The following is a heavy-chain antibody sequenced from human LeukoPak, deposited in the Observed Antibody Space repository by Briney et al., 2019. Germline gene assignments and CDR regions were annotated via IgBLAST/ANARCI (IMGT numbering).Heavy chain of an antibody. CDR1: GYTFTGYY. CDR2: INPNSGGT. Sequence: ASVKVSCKASGYTFTGYYMHWVRRAPGQGLEWMGWINPNSGGTNYAQKFQGWVTMTRDTSISTAYMELSRLRSDDTAVYYCARGPGYCSSTSCYGGEFDYWGQGTLVTVSS. CDR3: ARGPGYCSSTSCYGGEFDY. V-gene: IGHV1-2*04. D-gene: IGHD2-2*01. J-gene: IGHJ4*02.